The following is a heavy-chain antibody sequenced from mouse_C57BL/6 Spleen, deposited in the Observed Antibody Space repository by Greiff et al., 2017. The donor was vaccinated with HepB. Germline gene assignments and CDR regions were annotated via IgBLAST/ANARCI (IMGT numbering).Heavy chain of an antibody. CDR3: ARVDDGYYLDY. Sequence: EVKLVESEGGLVQPGSSMKLSCTASGFTFSDYYMAWVRQVPEKGLEWVANINYDGSSTYYLDSLKSRFIISRDNAKNILYLQMSSLKSEDTATYYCARVDDGYYLDYWGQGTTLTVSS. CDR2: INYDGSST. D-gene: IGHD2-3*01. J-gene: IGHJ2*01. CDR1: GFTFSDYY. V-gene: IGHV5-16*01.